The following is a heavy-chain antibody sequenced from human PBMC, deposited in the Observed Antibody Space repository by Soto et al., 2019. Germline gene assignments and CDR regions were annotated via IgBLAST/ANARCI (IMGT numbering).Heavy chain of an antibody. D-gene: IGHD3-3*01. CDR2: ICHSGTT. J-gene: IGHJ5*02. CDR1: GDSISSGYF. Sequence: KSSETLSLTCAVSGDSISSGYFWGWIRQPPGKGLEWIGSICHSGTTYYNPSLKSRVTISVDTSKNQISLKVTSVTAADTAVYYCARDRSGYYWFDAWGQGTLVTVSS. CDR3: ARDRSGYYWFDA. V-gene: IGHV4-38-2*02.